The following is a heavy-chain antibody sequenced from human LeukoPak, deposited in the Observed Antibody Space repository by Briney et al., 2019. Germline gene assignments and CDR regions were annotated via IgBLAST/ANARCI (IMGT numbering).Heavy chain of an antibody. J-gene: IGHJ4*02. V-gene: IGHV3-23*01. Sequence: GGSLRLSCAASGFTFSSYAMSWVRQAPGKGLEWVSAISGSGGSTYYADSVKGRFTISRDNSKNTLYLQVNSLRAEDTAVYYCAKDRRGVVAATAPTFDYWGQGTLVTVSS. D-gene: IGHD2-15*01. CDR2: ISGSGGST. CDR3: AKDRRGVVAATAPTFDY. CDR1: GFTFSSYA.